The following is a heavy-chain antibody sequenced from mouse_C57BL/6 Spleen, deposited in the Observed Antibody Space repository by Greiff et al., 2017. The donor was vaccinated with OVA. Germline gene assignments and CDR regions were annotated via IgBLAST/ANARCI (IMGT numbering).Heavy chain of an antibody. CDR1: GFTFSDYG. Sequence: EVKVVESGGGLVKPGGSLKLSCAASGFTFSDYGMHWVRQAPEKGLEWVAYISSGSSTIYYADTVKGRFTISRDNAKNTLFLQMTSLRSEDTAMYYCARSYGGYAMDYWGQGTSVTVSS. J-gene: IGHJ4*01. V-gene: IGHV5-17*01. CDR3: ARSYGGYAMDY. CDR2: ISSGSSTI. D-gene: IGHD1-1*02.